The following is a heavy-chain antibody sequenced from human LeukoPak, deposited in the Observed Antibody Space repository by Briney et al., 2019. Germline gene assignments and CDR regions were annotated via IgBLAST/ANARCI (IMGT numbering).Heavy chain of an antibody. Sequence: ASVNVSCTASGYTFRRYFMNWVRQAPGQGLEWMGNIDTDTGNPKYAPGFTGHFVFSLDTSVSTAYLQINSLRAEDTAVYYCARGTPTPGVDYWGQGTQVTVSS. CDR1: GYTFRRYF. V-gene: IGHV7-4-1*02. CDR3: ARGTPTPGVDY. J-gene: IGHJ4*02. D-gene: IGHD1-1*01. CDR2: IDTDTGNP.